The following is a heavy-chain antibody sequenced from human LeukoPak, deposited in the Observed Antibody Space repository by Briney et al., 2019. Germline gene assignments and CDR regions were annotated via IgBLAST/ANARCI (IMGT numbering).Heavy chain of an antibody. CDR3: AKDLTGSSWTFDY. V-gene: IGHV3-30*02. CDR1: GFTFSSYG. J-gene: IGHJ4*02. D-gene: IGHD6-13*01. CDR2: IRNDGSNK. Sequence: GGSLRLSCAASGFTFSSYGMHWVRQAPGKGLEWVTFIRNDGSNKYYADSVKGRFTISRDNSKNTLYLQMNSLRAEDTAVYYCAKDLTGSSWTFDYWGQATLVTVSS.